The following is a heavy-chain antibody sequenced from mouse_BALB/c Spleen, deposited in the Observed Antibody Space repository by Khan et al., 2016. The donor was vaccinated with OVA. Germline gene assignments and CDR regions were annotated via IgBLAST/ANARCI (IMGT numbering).Heavy chain of an antibody. D-gene: IGHD2-3*01. V-gene: IGHV1-5*01. CDR1: GYSFTSYW. Sequence: EVQLQESGTVLARPGASVKMSCKASGYSFTSYWMHWVKQRPGQGLEWIGAIYPGISDTRYNQKFKGKAKLTAVTSASTAYMEFSSLTNEDSAVYYCTRSYDANYFDYWGQGNTLTVSS. J-gene: IGHJ2*01. CDR2: IYPGISDT. CDR3: TRSYDANYFDY.